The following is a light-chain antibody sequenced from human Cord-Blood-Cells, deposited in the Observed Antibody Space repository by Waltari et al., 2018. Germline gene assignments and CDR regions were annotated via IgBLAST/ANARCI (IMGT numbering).Light chain of an antibody. CDR1: SSDVGGYNY. CDR2: DVS. Sequence: QSALTQHASVSGSPGQSITISCTGTSSDVGGYNYVSWYQQHPGKAPNLIIYDVSNRPSWVSNRFSGSKSGNTASLTIAGLQAEDEADYYCSSYTSSSTLVFGGGTKLTVL. J-gene: IGLJ3*02. CDR3: SSYTSSSTLV. V-gene: IGLV2-14*03.